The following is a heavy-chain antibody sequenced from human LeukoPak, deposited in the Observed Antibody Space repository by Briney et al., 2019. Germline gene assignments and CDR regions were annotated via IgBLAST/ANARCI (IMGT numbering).Heavy chain of an antibody. CDR3: AKVGTLYYDFWSGYSYYFDY. CDR2: IYSGGST. Sequence: GGSLRLSCAASGFTVSSSYMNWVRQAPGKGLEWVSVIYSGGSTYYADSVKGRFTISRDNSRNTLYLQMNSLRAEDTAVYYCAKVGTLYYDFWSGYSYYFDYWGQGTLVTASS. V-gene: IGHV3-53*01. J-gene: IGHJ4*02. CDR1: GFTVSSSY. D-gene: IGHD3-3*01.